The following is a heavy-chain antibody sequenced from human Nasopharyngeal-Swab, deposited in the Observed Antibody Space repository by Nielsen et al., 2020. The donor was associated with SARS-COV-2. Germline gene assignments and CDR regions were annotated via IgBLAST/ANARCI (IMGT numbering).Heavy chain of an antibody. V-gene: IGHV1-3*01. J-gene: IGHJ6*03. D-gene: IGHD1-1*01. Sequence: WARQAPGQGLEWMGWINAGNGNTKYSQKFQGRVTITRDTSASTAYMELSSLRSEDTAVYYCARAGEAYYYYYMDVWGKGTTVTVSS. CDR2: INAGNGNT. CDR3: ARAGEAYYYYYMDV.